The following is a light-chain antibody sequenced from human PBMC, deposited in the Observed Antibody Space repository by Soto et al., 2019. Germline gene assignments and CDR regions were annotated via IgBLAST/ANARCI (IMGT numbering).Light chain of an antibody. Sequence: DIQMTQSPSSLFASVGDRVTVTCRASQTINNFLNWYQQKPGKAPNLLIYAATSLQSGVPSRFSGSGSGTEFTLTISSLQPEDFATYYCQQLDLYPSTFCGGTKVEI. CDR3: QQLDLYPST. CDR2: AAT. CDR1: QTINNF. V-gene: IGKV1-9*01. J-gene: IGKJ4*01.